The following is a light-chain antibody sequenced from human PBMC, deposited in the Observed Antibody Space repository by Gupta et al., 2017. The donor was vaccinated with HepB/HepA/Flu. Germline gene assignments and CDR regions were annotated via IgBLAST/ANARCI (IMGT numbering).Light chain of an antibody. J-gene: IGKJ4*01. CDR3: QQDNSFPST. Sequence: DIQMTQPPSSVSASVGDRVTITCRASQTISNWLAWYQQKPGKAPKLLISGASSWQSGVPSRFSGSGSGTDFTLTIRSLQPEDLAVYYCQQDNSFPSTFGGGTRVEIK. CDR2: GAS. CDR1: QTISNW. V-gene: IGKV1-12*01.